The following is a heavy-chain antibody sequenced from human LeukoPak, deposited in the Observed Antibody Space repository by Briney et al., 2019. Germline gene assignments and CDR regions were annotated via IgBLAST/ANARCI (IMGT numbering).Heavy chain of an antibody. V-gene: IGHV4-39*01. J-gene: IGHJ4*02. Sequence: SETLSLTCTVSGGSISSSSYYWGWIRQTPGKGLEWIGSIYYSGSTFYSPSLKSRVTISVDTSKNQFSLRLSSVTAADTAVYYCASLRERSYYARGFDYWGQGTLVTVSS. CDR1: GGSISSSSYY. CDR3: ASLRERSYYARGFDY. D-gene: IGHD1-26*01. CDR2: IYYSGST.